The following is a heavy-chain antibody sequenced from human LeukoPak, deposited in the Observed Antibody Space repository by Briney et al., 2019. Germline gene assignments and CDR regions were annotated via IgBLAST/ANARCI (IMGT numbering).Heavy chain of an antibody. CDR2: IYSGGST. CDR3: ARFLTPHYYDSSGYSPDDY. D-gene: IGHD3-22*01. V-gene: IGHV3-66*01. CDR1: GFTVSSNY. Sequence: GGSLRLSCAASGFTVSSNYMSWVRQAPGKGLEWVSVIYSGGSTYYADSVKGRFTISRDNSKNTLYLQVNSLRAEDTAVYYCARFLTPHYYDSSGYSPDDYWGQGTLVTVSS. J-gene: IGHJ4*02.